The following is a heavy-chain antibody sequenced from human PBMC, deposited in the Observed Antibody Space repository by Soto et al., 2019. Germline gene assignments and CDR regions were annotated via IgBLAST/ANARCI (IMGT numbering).Heavy chain of an antibody. J-gene: IGHJ4*02. CDR3: ARHQEYSGYDLWKAAFLGY. CDR1: GGSISSSSYY. D-gene: IGHD5-12*01. CDR2: IYYSGST. V-gene: IGHV4-39*01. Sequence: SETLSLTCTVSGGSISSSSYYWGWIRQPPGKGLEWIGSIYYSGSTYYNPSLKSRVTISVDTSKNQFSLKLSSVTAADTAVYYCARHQEYSGYDLWKAAFLGYWGQGTLVTVSS.